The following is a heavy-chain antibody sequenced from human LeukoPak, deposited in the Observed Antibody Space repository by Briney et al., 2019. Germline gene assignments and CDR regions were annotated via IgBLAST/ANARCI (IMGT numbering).Heavy chain of an antibody. D-gene: IGHD3-10*01. Sequence: GGSLRLSCAASGFTVSSNYMSWVRQAPGKGLEWVSVIYSGGSTYYADSVKGRFTISRDSSKNTLYLQMNSLRAEDTAVYYCARAMVRGVSIFDYWGQGTLVTVSS. CDR1: GFTVSSNY. J-gene: IGHJ4*02. CDR2: IYSGGST. CDR3: ARAMVRGVSIFDY. V-gene: IGHV3-66*01.